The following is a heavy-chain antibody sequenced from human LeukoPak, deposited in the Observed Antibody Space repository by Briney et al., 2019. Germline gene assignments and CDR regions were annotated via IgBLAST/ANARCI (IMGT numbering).Heavy chain of an antibody. CDR1: RFTFSAEG. V-gene: IGHV3-33*01. Sequence: PRPSRAVSRFTFSAEGIHTGGQSPGNELKGWAGIGYSGSNKYYADSVKGRFTIYRDSSKNTLYLQMNSLRAEDTAVYYCAREVVTMVRNGGWSADNYGMDVWGQGTTVTVSS. D-gene: IGHD3-10*01. CDR3: AREVVTMVRNGGWSADNYGMDV. CDR2: IGYSGSNK. J-gene: IGHJ6*02.